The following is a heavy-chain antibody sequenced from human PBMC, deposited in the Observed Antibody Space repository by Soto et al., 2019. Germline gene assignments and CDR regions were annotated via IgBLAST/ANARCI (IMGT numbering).Heavy chain of an antibody. CDR1: GGSISSGGYY. CDR2: IYYSGST. CDR3: ARGEGYSYADWFDP. Sequence: CTVPGGSISSGGYYWSWIRQHPGKGLEWIGYIYYSGSTYYNPSLKSRVTISVDTSKNQFSLKLSSVTAADTAVYYCARGEGYSYADWFDPWGQGTLVTVSS. V-gene: IGHV4-31*02. D-gene: IGHD5-18*01. J-gene: IGHJ5*02.